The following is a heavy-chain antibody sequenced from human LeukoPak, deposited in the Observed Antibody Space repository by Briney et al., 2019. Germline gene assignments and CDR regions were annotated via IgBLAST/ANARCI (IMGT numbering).Heavy chain of an antibody. J-gene: IGHJ4*02. CDR2: ISGSGGST. V-gene: IGHV3-23*01. CDR1: GSTFSSYG. CDR3: AKDTYSSGSYIDY. Sequence: GGSLRLSCSPAGSTFSSYGMSWVRQAPGKGLEWVSAISGSGGSTYYADSVKGRFTLSRDNSNNTLYLQMNSLRAEDTAVYYCAKDTYSSGSYIDYWGQGTLVTVSS. D-gene: IGHD6-19*01.